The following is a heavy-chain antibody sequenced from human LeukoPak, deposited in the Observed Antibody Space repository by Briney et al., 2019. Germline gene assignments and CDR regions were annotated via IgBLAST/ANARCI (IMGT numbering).Heavy chain of an antibody. CDR2: INPSGSST. J-gene: IGHJ4*02. CDR3: ARDVGTYPGIAASYY. Sequence: GASVRVSCTASGYTFTSYYMHWVRQAPGQGLEWMGIINPSGSSTNYAQKFQGRFTITRDTSTSTVYMQLSSLRSEDTAVYYCARDVGTYPGIAASYYWGQGTLVSVST. D-gene: IGHD6-13*01. V-gene: IGHV1-46*01. CDR1: GYTFTSYY.